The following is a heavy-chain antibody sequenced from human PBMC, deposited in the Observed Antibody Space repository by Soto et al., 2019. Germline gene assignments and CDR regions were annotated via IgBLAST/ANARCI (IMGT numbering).Heavy chain of an antibody. V-gene: IGHV4-4*07. CDR2: IYATGTT. J-gene: IGHJ5*02. CDR1: GASISGYY. Sequence: PSETLSLTCSVSGASISGYYWSWIRKSAGKGLEWIGRIYATGTTDYNPSLKSRVMMSVDTSKKQFSLKLRSVTAADTAVYYCVRDGTKTLRDWFDPWGQGISVTVSS. D-gene: IGHD1-1*01. CDR3: VRDGTKTLRDWFDP.